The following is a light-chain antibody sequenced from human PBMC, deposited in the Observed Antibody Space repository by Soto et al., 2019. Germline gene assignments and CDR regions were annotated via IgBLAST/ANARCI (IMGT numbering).Light chain of an antibody. CDR1: QDISNY. V-gene: IGKV1-33*01. CDR2: DAS. Sequence: DIQMTQSPSSLSASVGDRVTITCQASQDISNYLNWYQQKPGKAPKLLIYDASNLETGVPSRFSGSGSGTDFTFTIRSMQTEDIAQYYCQQYDNIPLTFGGGTKVDIK. CDR3: QQYDNIPLT. J-gene: IGKJ4*01.